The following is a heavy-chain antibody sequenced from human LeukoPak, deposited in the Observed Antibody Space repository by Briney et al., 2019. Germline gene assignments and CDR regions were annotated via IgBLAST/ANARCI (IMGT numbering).Heavy chain of an antibody. V-gene: IGHV3-30*18. CDR3: AKDSGRKLRYFDWLGAFDI. D-gene: IGHD3-9*01. J-gene: IGHJ3*02. Sequence: PGRSLRLSCAASGFTLSSYGMHWVRQAPGKGLEWVAVISYDGSNKYYADSVKGRFTISRENSKDTLYLKMNSLRAEDTAVYYCAKDSGRKLRYFDWLGAFDIWGQGTMVTVSS. CDR1: GFTLSSYG. CDR2: ISYDGSNK.